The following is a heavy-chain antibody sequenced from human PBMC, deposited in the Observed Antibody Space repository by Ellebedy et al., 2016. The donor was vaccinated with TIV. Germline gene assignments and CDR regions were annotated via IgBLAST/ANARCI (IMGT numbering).Heavy chain of an antibody. CDR2: IYYGGNT. V-gene: IGHV4-59*01. D-gene: IGHD6-6*01. CDR1: DDSFSDNY. CDR3: ARDVVLDLDHPAGQVTSSSSWFFDL. Sequence: MPSETLSLTCIVSDDSFSDNYWSWIRQSPGKGLEWIGSIYYGGNTYYAPSLRSQVTMSIDTSRNQFSLGLNSLTAADTAVYYCARDVVLDLDHPAGQVTSSSSWFFDLWGRGTLITVSS. J-gene: IGHJ2*01.